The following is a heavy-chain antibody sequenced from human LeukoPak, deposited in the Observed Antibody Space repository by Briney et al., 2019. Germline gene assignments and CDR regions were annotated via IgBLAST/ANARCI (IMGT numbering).Heavy chain of an antibody. CDR2: ISGSGGST. V-gene: IGHV3-23*01. CDR1: GFTFSSYA. Sequence: GGSLRLSCAASGFTFSSYAMSWVRQAPGKGLEWVSAISGSGGSTYYADSVKGRFTISRDNSKNTLYLQMNSLRAEATAVYYCAKDWGYSYGYYGYWGQGTLVTVSS. D-gene: IGHD5-18*01. CDR3: AKDWGYSYGYYGY. J-gene: IGHJ4*02.